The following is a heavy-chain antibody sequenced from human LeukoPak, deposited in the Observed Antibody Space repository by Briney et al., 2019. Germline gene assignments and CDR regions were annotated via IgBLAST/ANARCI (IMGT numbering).Heavy chain of an antibody. J-gene: IGHJ4*02. Sequence: SETLSLTCTVSGGSISNYYWSWIRQPPGKGLEWIGYIYYSGSTNYNPSLKSRVTISVDTSKNQFSLKLSSVTAADTAVYYCARGGYSYGYWSFDYWGQGTLVTVSS. D-gene: IGHD5-18*01. CDR1: GGSISNYY. CDR3: ARGGYSYGYWSFDY. V-gene: IGHV4-59*01. CDR2: IYYSGST.